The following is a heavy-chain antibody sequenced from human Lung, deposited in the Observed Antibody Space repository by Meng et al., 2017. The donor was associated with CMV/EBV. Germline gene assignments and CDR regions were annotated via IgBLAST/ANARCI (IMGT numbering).Heavy chain of an antibody. D-gene: IGHD2-2*01. V-gene: IGHV3-30*02. Sequence: GGSXRLXCAASGFTFSSYAMHXVRQAPGKGLEWVAFIRYDGSNKYYADSVKGRFTISRDNCKNTLYLQMNSLRAEDTAVYYCAKVVRLGYCSSTSCPARSYYYYGMDVWXQGTTVTVSS. J-gene: IGHJ6*02. CDR3: AKVVRLGYCSSTSCPARSYYYYGMDV. CDR1: GFTFSSYA. CDR2: IRYDGSNK.